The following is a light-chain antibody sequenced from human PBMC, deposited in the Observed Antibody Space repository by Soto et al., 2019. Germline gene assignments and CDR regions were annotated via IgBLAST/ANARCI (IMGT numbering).Light chain of an antibody. CDR3: QSYNSSLSGWV. CDR1: SSNIGAGYD. J-gene: IGLJ3*02. Sequence: QPVLTQPPSVSGAPGQRVTISCTGSSSNIGAGYDVHWYQQLPGTAPKLLIYGNSNRPSGVPDRFSGSKSGTSASLAITGLQAEDEADYDCQSYNSSLSGWVFGGGTKVTVL. CDR2: GNS. V-gene: IGLV1-40*01.